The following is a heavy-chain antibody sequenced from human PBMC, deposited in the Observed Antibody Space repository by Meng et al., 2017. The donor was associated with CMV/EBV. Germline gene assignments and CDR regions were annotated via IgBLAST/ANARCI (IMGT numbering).Heavy chain of an antibody. CDR1: GFTFDDYT. J-gene: IGHJ4*02. V-gene: IGHV3-43*01. CDR3: AKGLEGSSSPFDY. CDR2: ISWDGGGT. D-gene: IGHD6-13*01. Sequence: GGSLRLSCAASGFTFDDYTMHWVRQAPGKSLEWVSLISWDGGGTDYADSVKGRFTISRDNSKNSLFLQMNSLRTEDTALYYCAKGLEGSSSPFDYWGQGTLVTVSS.